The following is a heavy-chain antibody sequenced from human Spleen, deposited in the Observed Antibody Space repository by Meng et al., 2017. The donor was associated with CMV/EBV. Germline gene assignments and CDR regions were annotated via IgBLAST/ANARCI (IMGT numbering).Heavy chain of an antibody. CDR3: TTVDMVYGPFDP. CDR2: ISPRTSDT. J-gene: IGHJ5*02. D-gene: IGHD2-8*01. V-gene: IGHV1-2*02. Sequence: HGGGKAQGQGLERMGRISPRTSDTKKEKKFKGRAIMTSETSISTAYMELSRLTSDDTAVYFCTTVDMVYGPFDPWGQGTVVTVSS.